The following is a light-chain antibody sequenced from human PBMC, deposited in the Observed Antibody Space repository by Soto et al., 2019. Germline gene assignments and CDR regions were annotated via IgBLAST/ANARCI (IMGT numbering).Light chain of an antibody. V-gene: IGKV3-11*01. CDR1: QSINYH. CDR3: QHRNEWPPGAA. J-gene: IGKJ4*01. Sequence: EIVLTQSPATLSLSPGERATLSCRASQSINYHLAWYQQKPGQAPRLLISDASNRASGIPARFSGSGSGTDFTLTIGSLEPEDFAIYYCQHRNEWPPGAAFGGGTKVEIK. CDR2: DAS.